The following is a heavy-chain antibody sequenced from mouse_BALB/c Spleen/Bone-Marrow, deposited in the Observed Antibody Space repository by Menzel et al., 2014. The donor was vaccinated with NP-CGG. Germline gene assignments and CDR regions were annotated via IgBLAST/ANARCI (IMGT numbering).Heavy chain of an antibody. V-gene: IGHV3-6*02. D-gene: IGHD2-14*01. CDR1: GYSITSGYF. CDR2: ISYDGTN. Sequence: VQLKQSGPGLVKPSQSLSLTCSVTGYSITSGYFWNWIRQFPGNKLEWMGYISYDGTNNYNPSLKNRISITRDTSKNHFFLKLNSVTTEDTATYYCARVSYRYNWYFDVWGQGPRSPSPQ. CDR3: ARVSYRYNWYFDV. J-gene: IGHJ1*01.